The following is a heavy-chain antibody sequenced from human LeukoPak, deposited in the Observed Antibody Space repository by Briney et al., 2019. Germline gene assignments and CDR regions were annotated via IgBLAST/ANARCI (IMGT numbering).Heavy chain of an antibody. J-gene: IGHJ4*02. CDR1: GFTFSSYS. CDR3: ARKVRGSGSYYNEDY. Sequence: KPGGSLRLSCAASGFTFSSYSMNWVRQAPGKGLEWVSSISSSSSYIYYADSVKGRFTISRDNAKNSLYPQMNSLRAEDTAVYYCARKVRGSGSYYNEDYWGQGTLVTVSS. D-gene: IGHD3-10*01. CDR2: ISSSSSYI. V-gene: IGHV3-21*01.